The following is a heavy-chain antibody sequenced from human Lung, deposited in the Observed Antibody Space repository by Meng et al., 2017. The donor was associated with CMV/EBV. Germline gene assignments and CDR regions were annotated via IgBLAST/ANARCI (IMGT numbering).Heavy chain of an antibody. J-gene: IGHJ3*02. CDR1: GFXFSSYE. CDR3: ARDRSVYYDTWRDDAFDI. D-gene: IGHD3-22*01. V-gene: IGHV3-48*03. CDR2: ISSSGSTI. Sequence: GGSXRLXCAASGFXFSSYEMNWVRQAPGEGLEWVSYISSSGSTIYYADSVKGRFTISRDNAKNSLYLQMNSLRAEDTAVYYCARDRSVYYDTWRDDAFDIWXQGTMVTVSS.